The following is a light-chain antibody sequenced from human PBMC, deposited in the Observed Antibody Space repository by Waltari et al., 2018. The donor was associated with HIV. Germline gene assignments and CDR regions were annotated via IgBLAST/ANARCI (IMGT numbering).Light chain of an antibody. J-gene: IGLJ2*01. CDR1: XPNLGTNY. Sequence: SXXTXXPSASGTPXQRXXIXCSXRXPNLGTNYDSRYPQLPGTAPVFLIYXXXQRPSGVPDRFSXXKSXTSASLAISGLRSEDEGDYFCATWDDSLSGVVFGGGTKLNVL. CDR3: ATWDDSLSGVV. CDR2: XXX. V-gene: IGLV1-47*01.